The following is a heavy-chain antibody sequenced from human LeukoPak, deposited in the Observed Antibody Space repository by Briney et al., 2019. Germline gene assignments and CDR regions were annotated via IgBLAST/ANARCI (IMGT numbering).Heavy chain of an antibody. J-gene: IGHJ4*02. CDR1: GFTFDDYA. CDR3: ARSQRIARLGELSTEVIYYFDY. D-gene: IGHD3-16*02. CDR2: ISSSSSYI. V-gene: IGHV3-21*04. Sequence: GGSLRLSCAASGFTFDDYAMHWVRQAPGKGLEWVSSISSSSSYIYYADSVKGRFTISRDNAKNSLYLQMNSLRSEDTAVYYCARSQRIARLGELSTEVIYYFDYWGQGTLVTVSS.